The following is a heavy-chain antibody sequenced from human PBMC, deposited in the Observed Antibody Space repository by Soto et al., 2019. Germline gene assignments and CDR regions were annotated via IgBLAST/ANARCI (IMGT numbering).Heavy chain of an antibody. Sequence: QITLKESGPTLVKPTQTLTLTCTVSGFSVSARGLGVGWIRQPPGKALEWLGIIYWNDDKRYSPSLKSRLTITKDTSKTQVVLTMTNMDPVDTATYYWAHSPWGAAPDYWGQGTLVTVSS. CDR3: AHSPWGAAPDY. CDR1: GFSVSARGLG. V-gene: IGHV2-5*01. J-gene: IGHJ4*02. CDR2: IYWNDDK. D-gene: IGHD3-16*01.